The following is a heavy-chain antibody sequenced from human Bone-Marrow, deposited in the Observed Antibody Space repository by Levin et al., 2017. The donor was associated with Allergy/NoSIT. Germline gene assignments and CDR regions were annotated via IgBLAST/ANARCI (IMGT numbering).Heavy chain of an antibody. J-gene: IGHJ5*02. CDR3: ARQLGGLTAEKNWFDP. D-gene: IGHD3-16*01. CDR1: GGSISSYY. V-gene: IGHV4-59*01. CDR2: IHYSGRT. Sequence: PSETLSLTCTVSGGSISSYYWSWIRQPPGKGLEWIGYIHYSGRTNHNPSPPLKSRVTISVDTSKNQFSLKLSSVTAADTAVYYCARQLGGLTAEKNWFDPWGQGTLVTVSS.